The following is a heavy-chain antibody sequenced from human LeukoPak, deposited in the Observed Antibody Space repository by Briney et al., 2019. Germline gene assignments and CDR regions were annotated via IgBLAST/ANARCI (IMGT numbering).Heavy chain of an antibody. D-gene: IGHD5-24*01. CDR3: ARVPVEMATILYFNY. CDR1: GYTFTSYG. V-gene: IGHV1-18*01. CDR2: ISAYNGNT. Sequence: ASVKVSCKASGYTFTSYGISWVRQAPGQGLEWMGWISAYNGNTNYAQKFQGRVTMTRDTSISTAYMELSRLRSDDTAVYYCARVPVEMATILYFNYWGQGTLVTVSS. J-gene: IGHJ4*02.